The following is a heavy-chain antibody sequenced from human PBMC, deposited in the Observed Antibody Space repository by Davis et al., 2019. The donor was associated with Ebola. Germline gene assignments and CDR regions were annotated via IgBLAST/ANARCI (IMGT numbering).Heavy chain of an antibody. CDR1: GGSVSSGSYY. D-gene: IGHD6-13*01. Sequence: MPSETLSLTCNVSGGSVSSGSYYWSWIRQPPGKGLEWIGYIYYSGNTNYNPSLKSRVTISVDTSKNQVSLKLSSVTAADTAVYYCARYPGMAAAGTGYYYGMDVWGQGTTVTVSS. CDR2: IYYSGNT. V-gene: IGHV4-61*01. J-gene: IGHJ6*02. CDR3: ARYPGMAAAGTGYYYGMDV.